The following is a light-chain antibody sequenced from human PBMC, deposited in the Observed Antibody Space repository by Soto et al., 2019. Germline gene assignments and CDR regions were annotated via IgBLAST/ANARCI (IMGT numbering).Light chain of an antibody. CDR2: GAS. CDR1: QSVRSGY. CDR3: QQYNNWPRT. V-gene: IGKV3-15*01. J-gene: IGKJ1*01. Sequence: EIVLTQSPGTLSLSPGERATLSCRASQSVRSGYFPWYQQKPGQAPRLLIYGASTRATGIPARFSGSGSGTEFTLTISSLQSEDFAVYYCQQYNNWPRTFGQGTKVDIK.